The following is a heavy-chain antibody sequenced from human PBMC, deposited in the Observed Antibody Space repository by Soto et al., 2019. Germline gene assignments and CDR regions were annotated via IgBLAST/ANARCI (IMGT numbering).Heavy chain of an antibody. CDR1: GYTFTSYG. J-gene: IGHJ4*02. CDR2: ISAYNGNT. CDR3: ARAPLYYYDSSGYYYFDY. D-gene: IGHD3-22*01. Sequence: ASVEVSCKASGYTFTSYGISWVRQAPGQGLEWMGWISAYNGNTNYAQKLQGRVTMTTDTSTSTAYMELRSLRSDDTAVYYCARAPLYYYDSSGYYYFDYWGQGTLVTVSS. V-gene: IGHV1-18*01.